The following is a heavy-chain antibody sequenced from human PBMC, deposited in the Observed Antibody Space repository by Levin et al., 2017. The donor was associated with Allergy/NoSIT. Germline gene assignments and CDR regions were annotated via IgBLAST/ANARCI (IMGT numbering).Heavy chain of an antibody. J-gene: IGHJ4*02. V-gene: IGHV3-33*01. Sequence: GGSLRLSCAASGFTFSSYGMHWVRQAPGKGLEWVAVIWYDGSNKYYADSVKGRFTISRDNSKNTLYLQMNSLRAEDTAVYYCARVGDYYGSGSYEFDYWGQGTLVTVSS. CDR2: IWYDGSNK. CDR3: ARVGDYYGSGSYEFDY. D-gene: IGHD3-10*01. CDR1: GFTFSSYG.